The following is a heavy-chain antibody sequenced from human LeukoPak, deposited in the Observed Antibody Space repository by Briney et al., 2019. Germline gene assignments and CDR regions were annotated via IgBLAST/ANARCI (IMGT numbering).Heavy chain of an antibody. CDR1: GFTVSSNY. CDR2: IYSGSSST. J-gene: IGHJ4*02. V-gene: IGHV3-53*04. Sequence: GGCLRLSCAASGFTVSSNYMSWVRQAPGKGLEWVSVIYSGSSSTYYTDSVKGRFTISRHNSKNTLYLQMNSLRAEDTAVYYCARVGSGWYDFDYWGQGTLVTVSS. D-gene: IGHD6-19*01. CDR3: ARVGSGWYDFDY.